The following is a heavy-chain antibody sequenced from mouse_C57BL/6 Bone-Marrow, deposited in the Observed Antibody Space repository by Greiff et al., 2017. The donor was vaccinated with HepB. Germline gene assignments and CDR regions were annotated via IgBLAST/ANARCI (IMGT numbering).Heavy chain of an antibody. CDR2: IDPSDSYT. J-gene: IGHJ1*03. Sequence: QVQLQQSGAELVMPGASVKLSCKASGYTFTSYWMHWVKQRPGQGLEWIGEIDPSDSYTNYNQKFKGKSTLTVDKSSSTAYMQLSSLTSEDSAVYYCARGAFDGYSGYFDDWGTGTTVTVSS. D-gene: IGHD2-3*01. CDR1: GYTFTSYW. CDR3: ARGAFDGYSGYFDD. V-gene: IGHV1-69*01.